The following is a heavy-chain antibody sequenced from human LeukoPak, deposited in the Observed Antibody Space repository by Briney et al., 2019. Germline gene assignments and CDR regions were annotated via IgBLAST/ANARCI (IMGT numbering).Heavy chain of an antibody. V-gene: IGHV3-53*01. CDR3: ARLVRDAFDI. CDR1: GFTLSSYS. CDR2: IYSGGTT. J-gene: IGHJ3*02. Sequence: GGSLRLSCTASGFTLSSYSMTWVRQAPGKGLEWVSIIYSGGTTYYADSVKGRFTISRDNSKNTLYLQVKSLRAEDTAVYYRARLVRDAFDIWGQGTMVTVSS.